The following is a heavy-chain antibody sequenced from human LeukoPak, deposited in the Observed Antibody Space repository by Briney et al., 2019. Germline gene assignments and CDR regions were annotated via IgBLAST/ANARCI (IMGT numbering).Heavy chain of an antibody. V-gene: IGHV5-51*01. D-gene: IGHD3-10*01. J-gene: IGHJ4*02. CDR1: GFTFTTNW. CDR2: IYPSEFDA. Sequence: GDSLKISCRYSGFTFTTNWIGWVRQMPGKGLEWMGIIYPSEFDARYSPSFQGQVTISADESINTASLQWSSLKASDTAMYYCARPAGGYGSGSYSDYWGQGTLVTASS. CDR3: ARPAGGYGSGSYSDY.